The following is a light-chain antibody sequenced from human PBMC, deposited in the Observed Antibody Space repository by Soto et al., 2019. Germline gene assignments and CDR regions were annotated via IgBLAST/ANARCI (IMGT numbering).Light chain of an antibody. CDR3: QQNNYSSRT. V-gene: IGKV3-15*01. J-gene: IGKJ1*01. Sequence: VMTQSPSTLSASQGERASLSCRASHSVGKNLAWYQQKPGQAPRLLVYGASTRATGVPARFSGSGSGTEFTLISSSLPSEDFAVYYYQQNNYSSRTFGQGTKVDIK. CDR1: HSVGKN. CDR2: GAS.